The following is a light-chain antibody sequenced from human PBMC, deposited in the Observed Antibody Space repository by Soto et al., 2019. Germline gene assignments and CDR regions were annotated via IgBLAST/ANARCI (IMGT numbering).Light chain of an antibody. CDR3: QQYNNWPQT. J-gene: IGKJ1*01. CDR2: GAS. CDR1: QSISSN. V-gene: IGKV3-15*01. Sequence: EIVMTQSPATLSVSPGERATLSCRASQSISSNLVWYQQKPGQAPRLLIYGASTRATGISARFSGSGSGTEFTLTISSLQSEDFAVYYCQQYNNWPQTFGQGNKVEIK.